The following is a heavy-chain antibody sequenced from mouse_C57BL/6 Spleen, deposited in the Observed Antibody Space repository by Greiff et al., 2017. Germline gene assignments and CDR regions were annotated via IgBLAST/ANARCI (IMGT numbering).Heavy chain of an antibody. Sequence: QVQLQQPGAELVKPGASVKLSCKASGYTFTSYWMQWVKQRPGQGLEWIGEIDPSDSYTNYNQKFKGKATLTVDTSSSTAYMQLSSLTSEDSAVYYCARCYYYGSTDYFDYWGQGTTLTVSS. V-gene: IGHV1-50*01. CDR2: IDPSDSYT. CDR1: GYTFTSYW. J-gene: IGHJ2*01. CDR3: ARCYYYGSTDYFDY. D-gene: IGHD1-1*01.